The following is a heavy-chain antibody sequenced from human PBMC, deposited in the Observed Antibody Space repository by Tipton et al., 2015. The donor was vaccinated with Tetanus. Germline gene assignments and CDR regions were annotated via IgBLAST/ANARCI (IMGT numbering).Heavy chain of an antibody. V-gene: IGHV4-61*01. D-gene: IGHD3-10*01. CDR2: IYYSGST. Sequence: TLSLTCTVSGGSVSSGSYYWSWIRQPPGKGLEWIGYIYYSGSTNYNPSLKSRVTISVDTSKNQFSLKLSSVTAADTAVYYCARVRRVTFDYWAQGTLVTVSS. J-gene: IGHJ4*02. CDR3: ARVRRVTFDY. CDR1: GGSVSSGSYY.